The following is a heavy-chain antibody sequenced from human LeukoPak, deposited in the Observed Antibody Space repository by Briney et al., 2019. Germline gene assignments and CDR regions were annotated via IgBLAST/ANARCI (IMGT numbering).Heavy chain of an antibody. CDR3: ARHQYYDSRGSHYYSYYYMDV. Sequence: SETLSLTCTVPGYSISSPFYWGWIRQSPGKGLQWIGSIYYTGSTYYNPSLKSRVTISVDTPKNHFSLKLSSVTAADTAMYYCARHQYYDSRGSHYYSYYYMDVWGKGTTVTVSS. CDR2: IYYTGST. V-gene: IGHV4-38-2*02. J-gene: IGHJ6*03. CDR1: GYSISSPFY. D-gene: IGHD3-22*01.